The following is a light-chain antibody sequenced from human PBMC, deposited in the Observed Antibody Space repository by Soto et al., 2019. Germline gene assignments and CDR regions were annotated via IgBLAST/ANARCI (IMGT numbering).Light chain of an antibody. CDR2: GAS. Sequence: EIVMTQSPATLSVSPGERATLSCRASQSVSSNLDWYQQKPGQAPRLVIYGASTRATGIRASFSGSGSDTDITLTISSLQSEDFAFYYCHQYNNWPPLTFGGGTKVEIK. CDR3: HQYNNWPPLT. J-gene: IGKJ4*01. V-gene: IGKV3-15*01. CDR1: QSVSSN.